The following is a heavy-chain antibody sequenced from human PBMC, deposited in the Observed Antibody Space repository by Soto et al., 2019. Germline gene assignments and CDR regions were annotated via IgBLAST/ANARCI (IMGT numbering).Heavy chain of an antibody. V-gene: IGHV1-69*01. CDR3: ARDDRTELLKGWYYYYGMDV. J-gene: IGHJ6*02. D-gene: IGHD3-10*01. CDR1: GGTFSSYA. CDR2: IIPIFGTA. Sequence: QVQLVQSGAEVKKPGSSVKVSCKASGGTFSSYAISWVRQAPGQGLEWMGGIIPIFGTANYAQKFQGRVTITADESTSTAYMERSSLRSEDTAVYYCARDDRTELLKGWYYYYGMDVWGQGTTVTVSS.